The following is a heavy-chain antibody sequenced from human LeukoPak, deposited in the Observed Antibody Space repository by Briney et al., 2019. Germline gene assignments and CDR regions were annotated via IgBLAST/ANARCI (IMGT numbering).Heavy chain of an antibody. V-gene: IGHV1-2*02. CDR2: INPNSGVT. J-gene: IGHJ6*03. CDR1: GYTFSGFY. Sequence: AAVKVSCKASGYTFSGFYIHWVRQAPGQGLEWMGWINPNSGVTNYAQKLQGRVTITRDTSIDTAYMQLSRLRSDDTAVYYCAKDRYGDYEAPFHYYMDAWGRGTTVTVSS. D-gene: IGHD5-12*01. CDR3: AKDRYGDYEAPFHYYMDA.